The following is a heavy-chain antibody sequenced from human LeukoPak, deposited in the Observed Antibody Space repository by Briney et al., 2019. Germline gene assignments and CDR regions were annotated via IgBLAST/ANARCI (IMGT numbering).Heavy chain of an antibody. Sequence: GGSLRLSCAASGFTVSSNYMSWVRQAPGKGLEWVSVIYSGGSTYYADSVKGRFTISRDNSKNTLSLQMHSLRAEATAVYYCASSVRGASYYYYGMDVWGQGTTVTVSS. V-gene: IGHV3-53*01. CDR2: IYSGGST. J-gene: IGHJ6*02. CDR1: GFTVSSNY. CDR3: ASSVRGASYYYYGMDV. D-gene: IGHD3-10*01.